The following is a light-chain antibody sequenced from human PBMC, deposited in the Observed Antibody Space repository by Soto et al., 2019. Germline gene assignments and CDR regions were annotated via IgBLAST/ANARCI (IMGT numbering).Light chain of an antibody. CDR3: QQHGGLLWT. J-gene: IGKJ1*01. CDR1: QSVSSTF. CDR2: AAS. V-gene: IGKV3-20*01. Sequence: EIVLTQSPGTLSLSPGERASLSCRASQSVSSTFLAWYQQKPGQAPRLLIYAASTRATCIPDRFSGSGSGTDFTLTISRLEPEDFAVYYCQQHGGLLWTFGQGTKVEIK.